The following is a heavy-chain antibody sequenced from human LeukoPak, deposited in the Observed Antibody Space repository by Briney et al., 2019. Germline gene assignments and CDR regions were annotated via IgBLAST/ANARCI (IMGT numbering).Heavy chain of an antibody. J-gene: IGHJ3*02. CDR2: IYTTGST. CDR3: ARGLLVERLAFDI. Sequence: SQTLSLTCTVSGAPISSGSYYWSWTRQPAGKGLEWIGRIYTTGSTSYNPSLKSRVTVSIDTSKNQFSLELSSVTAADTAVYYCARGLLVERLAFDIWGQGTMVIVSS. D-gene: IGHD1-1*01. CDR1: GAPISSGSYY. V-gene: IGHV4-61*02.